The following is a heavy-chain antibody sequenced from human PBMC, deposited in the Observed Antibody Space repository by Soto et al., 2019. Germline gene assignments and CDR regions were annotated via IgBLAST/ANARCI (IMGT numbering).Heavy chain of an antibody. V-gene: IGHV3-33*01. CDR3: ARLNGDGWGIFDS. D-gene: IGHD6-19*01. CDR2: IWNDGNKK. Sequence: QVHLMESGGGVVQPGTSLRLSCAASGFTFAGYGMHWVRQAPGKGLEWVAVIWNDGNKKYYADSVKGRFTISRDNSQNTLYLQMDSLRVEDTAVYSCARLNGDGWGIFDSWGPGTLVTVSS. CDR1: GFTFAGYG. J-gene: IGHJ4*02.